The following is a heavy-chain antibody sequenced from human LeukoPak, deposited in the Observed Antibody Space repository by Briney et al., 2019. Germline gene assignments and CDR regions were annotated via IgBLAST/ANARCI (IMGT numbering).Heavy chain of an antibody. CDR2: IRAEGAPT. V-gene: IGHV3-23*01. CDR1: GFSFSIYS. J-gene: IGHJ6*03. D-gene: IGHD5-12*01. Sequence: GGSLRLSCRASGFSFSIYSMNWVRQAPGKGLEWVSVIRAEGAPTYYADSVKGRFTISRDNSKNTLYLQMNSLRAEDTAVYYCAKEAGYDSYYYYMDVWGKGTTVTVSS. CDR3: AKEAGYDSYYYYMDV.